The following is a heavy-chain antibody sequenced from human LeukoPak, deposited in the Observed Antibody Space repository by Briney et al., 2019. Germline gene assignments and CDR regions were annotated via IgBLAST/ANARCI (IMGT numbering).Heavy chain of an antibody. CDR1: GXSIXNXXX. CDR2: VNLKGST. V-gene: IGHV4-4*02. Sequence: PSETLSLTCGVSGXSIXNXXXXXXXXQPXXXXXEXIGEVNLKGSTNXTPALKSRVAISVDKSENHNSLKLTSVTAADTAVXYCAREGGPYRPLDYSGQGTLVTVAS. CDR3: AREGGPYRPLDY. J-gene: IGHJ4*02.